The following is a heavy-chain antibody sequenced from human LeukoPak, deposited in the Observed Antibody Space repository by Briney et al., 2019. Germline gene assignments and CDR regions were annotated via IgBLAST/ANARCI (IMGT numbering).Heavy chain of an antibody. D-gene: IGHD3-10*01. V-gene: IGHV3-30*02. J-gene: IGHJ4*02. CDR2: IRYDGSNK. CDR1: GFTFSSYG. Sequence: PGGSLRLSCAASGFTFSSYGMHWVRQAPGKGLEWVAFIRYDGSNKYYADSVKGRFTISRDNYKNTLYLQMNSLRAEDTAVYYCAKDLLYYSGSGSPLEYWGQGTLVTVSS. CDR3: AKDLLYYSGSGSPLEY.